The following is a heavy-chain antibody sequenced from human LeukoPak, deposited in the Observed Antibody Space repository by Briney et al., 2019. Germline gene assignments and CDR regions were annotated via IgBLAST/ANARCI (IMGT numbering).Heavy chain of an antibody. D-gene: IGHD3-10*01. V-gene: IGHV1-46*01. CDR3: ARDLRFGELSFLPFDS. J-gene: IGHJ4*02. CDR2: INPSAGST. Sequence: ASVKVSCKASGYTFTSYYLHWVRQAPAQGLEWMGIINPSAGSTSYAQKFQGRVTLTRDMSTSTVYMEVSSLRSEDTAVYYCARDLRFGELSFLPFDSWGQGTLVTVSS. CDR1: GYTFTSYY.